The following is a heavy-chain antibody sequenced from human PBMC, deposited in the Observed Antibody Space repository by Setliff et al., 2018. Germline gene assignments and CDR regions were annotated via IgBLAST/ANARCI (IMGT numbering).Heavy chain of an antibody. CDR3: AARSTPYYDLWSGPLDY. D-gene: IGHD3-3*01. Sequence: SETLSLTCTVSGDSISSRRNYWGWFRQPAGKELEWIGQIYTSWSTNYNPSLKSRVTISLDTSKNQFSLSLSSVTAADTAVYYCAARSTPYYDLWSGPLDYWGLGALVTVSS. V-gene: IGHV4-61*09. CDR2: IYTSWST. J-gene: IGHJ4*02. CDR1: GDSISSRRNY.